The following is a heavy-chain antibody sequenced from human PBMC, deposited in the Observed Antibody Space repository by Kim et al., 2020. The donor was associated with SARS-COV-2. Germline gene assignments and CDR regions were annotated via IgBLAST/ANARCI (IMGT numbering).Heavy chain of an antibody. CDR1: GFTFSSYG. Sequence: GGSLRLSCAASGFTFSSYGMHWVRQAPGKGLEWVAVIWYDGSNKYYADSVKGRFTISRDNSKNTLYLQMNSLRAEDTAVYYCARDTSSGLSSTSLSYYFDYWGQGTLVTVSS. CDR3: ARDTSSGLSSTSLSYYFDY. V-gene: IGHV3-33*01. D-gene: IGHD2-2*01. CDR2: IWYDGSNK. J-gene: IGHJ4*02.